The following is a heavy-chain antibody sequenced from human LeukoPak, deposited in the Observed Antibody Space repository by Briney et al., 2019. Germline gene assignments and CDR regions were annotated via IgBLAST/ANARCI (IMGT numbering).Heavy chain of an antibody. V-gene: IGHV1-2*02. D-gene: IGHD3-22*01. J-gene: IGHJ6*02. CDR1: GYTFTDYY. Sequence: ASVKVSFKASGYTFTDYYMHWVRQAPGQGGEWMGWINPKSGGTNYAQKFQGRVTINRETDIRTGYMELRRLRYGDTAVYYCAKPYYYDSSGYYYYYYYGMDVWGQGTTVTVSS. CDR2: INPKSGGT. CDR3: AKPYYYDSSGYYYYYYYGMDV.